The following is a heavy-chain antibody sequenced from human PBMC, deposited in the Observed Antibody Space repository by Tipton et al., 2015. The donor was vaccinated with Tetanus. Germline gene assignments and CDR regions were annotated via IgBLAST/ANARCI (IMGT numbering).Heavy chain of an antibody. CDR1: GFTFSTYS. V-gene: IGHV3-23*01. J-gene: IGHJ4*02. CDR2: MGGSGGAT. Sequence: SLRLSCAASGFTFSTYSMTWVRQAPGKGLEWVSAMGGSGGATYYADSVRGRFTISRDSSKHTLYLQMNSLSAEDTAVYYCAKGPPDYYNWNHFDYWGQGTLVTVSS. D-gene: IGHD1-20*01. CDR3: AKGPPDYYNWNHFDY.